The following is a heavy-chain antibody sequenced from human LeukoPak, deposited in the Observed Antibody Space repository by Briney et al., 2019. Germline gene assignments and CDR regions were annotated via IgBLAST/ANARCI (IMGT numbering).Heavy chain of an antibody. D-gene: IGHD6-13*01. CDR2: IRYDGNNK. CDR1: GFTFSSYG. J-gene: IGHJ4*02. V-gene: IGHV3-30*02. CDR3: ANSPLGTSSSWSPGY. Sequence: GGSLRLSCAASGFTFSSYGMHWVRQAPDKGLEWVAFIRYDGNNKYYADSVKGRFTISRDNSKNTLYLQMNGLRAEDTAVYYCANSPLGTSSSWSPGYWGQGTLVTVSS.